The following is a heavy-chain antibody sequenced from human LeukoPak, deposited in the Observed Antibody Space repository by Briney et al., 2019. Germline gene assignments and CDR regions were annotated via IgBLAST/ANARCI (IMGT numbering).Heavy chain of an antibody. CDR2: ISSSGSTI. D-gene: IGHD2-2*01. CDR3: ARSYCSSTSCYDWYFDL. Sequence: GGSLRLSCAASGFTSSDYYMSWIRQAPGKGLEWVSYISSSGSTIYYADSVKGRFTISRDNAKNSLYLQMNSLRAEDTAVYYCARSYCSSTSCYDWYFDLWGRGTLVTVSS. V-gene: IGHV3-11*01. CDR1: GFTSSDYY. J-gene: IGHJ2*01.